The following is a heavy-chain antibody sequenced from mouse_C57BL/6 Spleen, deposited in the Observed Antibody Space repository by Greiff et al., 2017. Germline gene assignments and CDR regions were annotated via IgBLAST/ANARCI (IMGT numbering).Heavy chain of an antibody. J-gene: IGHJ3*01. Sequence: VQLKQSVAELVRPGASVKLSCTASGFNIKNTYMHWVKQRPEQGLEWIGRIDPANGNTKYAPKFQGKATITVDTSSNTAYLQLRSLKSEDTSIYYCARNYGTQAGFAYGGQGTLVTVSA. V-gene: IGHV14-3*01. CDR2: IDPANGNT. D-gene: IGHD1-1*01. CDR3: ARNYGTQAGFAY. CDR1: GFNIKNTY.